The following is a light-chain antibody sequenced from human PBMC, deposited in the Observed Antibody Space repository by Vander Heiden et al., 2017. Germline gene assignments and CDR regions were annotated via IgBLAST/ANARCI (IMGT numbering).Light chain of an antibody. Sequence: EIVLTQSPATLSLSPGERATLSCRASQSVSSYLAWYQQKPGQAPRLLIYDASNRATGIPARFSGSGSGTDFTLTISSLEPEDLAVYYCPQGSNWPSLTSRAGSKVELK. CDR2: DAS. V-gene: IGKV3-11*01. CDR1: QSVSSY. J-gene: IGKJ4*01. CDR3: PQGSNWPSLT.